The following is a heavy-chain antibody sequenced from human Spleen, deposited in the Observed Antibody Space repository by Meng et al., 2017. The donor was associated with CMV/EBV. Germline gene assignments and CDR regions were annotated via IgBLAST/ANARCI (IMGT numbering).Heavy chain of an antibody. J-gene: IGHJ4*02. Sequence: ASVTVSCKASGYTFTGYYLHWVRQAPGQGLEWMGWINPNTDDTKYAQKCQGRVTVTRDKSLSTAYMELTSLRSDDTAVYYRARASDRSGYSPKGYWGQGTLVTVSS. CDR3: ARASDRSGYSPKGY. CDR1: GYTFTGYY. CDR2: INPNTDDT. V-gene: IGHV1-2*02. D-gene: IGHD3-22*01.